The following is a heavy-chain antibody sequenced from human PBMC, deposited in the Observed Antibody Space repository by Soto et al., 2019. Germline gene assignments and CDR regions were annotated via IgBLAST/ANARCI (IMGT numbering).Heavy chain of an antibody. V-gene: IGHV3-33*01. CDR1: GFSFRSYG. CDR2: ISFDGSNK. CDR3: ARQCGGDCSPVAFDI. Sequence: GGSLRLCCAASGFSFRSYGMHWVRQAPGKGLEWVAIISFDGSNKYYADSVKGRFTISRDNSNNTLYLQMNSVRDEDTAVYYCARQCGGDCSPVAFDIWGQGTVVTVSS. J-gene: IGHJ3*02. D-gene: IGHD2-21*02.